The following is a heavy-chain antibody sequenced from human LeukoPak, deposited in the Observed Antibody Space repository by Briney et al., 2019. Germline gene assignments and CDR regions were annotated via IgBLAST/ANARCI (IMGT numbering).Heavy chain of an antibody. J-gene: IGHJ5*02. V-gene: IGHV1-18*01. CDR3: ARNLGYCSGGSCYSIGWFDP. Sequence: ASVKVSCKASGYTFTSYGISWVRQAPGQGLEWMGWISAYNGNTNYAQKLQGGVTMTTDTSTSTAYMELRSLRSDDTAVYYCARNLGYCSGGSCYSIGWFDPWGQGTLVTVSS. CDR2: ISAYNGNT. D-gene: IGHD2-15*01. CDR1: GYTFTSYG.